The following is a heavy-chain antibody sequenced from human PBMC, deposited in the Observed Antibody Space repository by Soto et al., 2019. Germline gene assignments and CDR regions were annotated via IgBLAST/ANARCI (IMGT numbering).Heavy chain of an antibody. CDR2: IIPIFGTA. CDR1: GGTFSSYA. CDR3: ASPYYDSSGYYYGFDY. V-gene: IGHV1-69*13. D-gene: IGHD3-22*01. Sequence: SVKVSCKASGGTFSSYAISWVRQAPGQGLEWMGGIIPIFGTANYAQKFQGRVTITADESTSTAYMELSSLRSEDTAVYYCASPYYDSSGYYYGFDYWGQGTLVTVSS. J-gene: IGHJ4*02.